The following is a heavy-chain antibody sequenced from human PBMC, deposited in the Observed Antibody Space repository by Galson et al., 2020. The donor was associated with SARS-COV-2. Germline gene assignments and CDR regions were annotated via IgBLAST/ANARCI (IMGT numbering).Heavy chain of an antibody. Sequence: GESLKISCKASGYSFSNYWIGWVRQMPGKGLEWMGIIYPGDSDTRYSPSFQGQVTISADKSISTAYLQWSSLKASDSAMYYCARHSELESSWSPSDYWGQGTLVTVSS. CDR1: GYSFSNYW. V-gene: IGHV5-51*01. D-gene: IGHD6-13*01. CDR2: IYPGDSDT. J-gene: IGHJ4*02. CDR3: ARHSELESSWSPSDY.